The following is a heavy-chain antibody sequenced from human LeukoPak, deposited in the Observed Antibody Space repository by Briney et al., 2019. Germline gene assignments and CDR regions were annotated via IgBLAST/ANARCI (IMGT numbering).Heavy chain of an antibody. J-gene: IGHJ4*02. CDR1: GFTFSSCG. CDR2: IGPTGTDR. V-gene: IGHV3-21*01. D-gene: IGHD1-14*01. CDR3: ATETIGRHYDY. Sequence: PGGSLRLSCAASGFTFSSCGFNWVRQAPGKGLEWVSSIGPTGTDRYYADSVRGRFIISRDNAKNSMYLQMDSLRDEDTAVYYCATETIGRHYDYWGQGTLLTVSS.